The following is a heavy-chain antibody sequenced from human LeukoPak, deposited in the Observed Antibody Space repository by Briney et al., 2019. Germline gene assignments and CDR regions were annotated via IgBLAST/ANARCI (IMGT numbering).Heavy chain of an antibody. D-gene: IGHD2/OR15-2a*01. V-gene: IGHV3-74*01. CDR1: GNYW. Sequence: GGSLRLSCAASGNYWMNWVRQAPGKGLVWVSHINSDGSWTSYADSVKGRFTISKDNAKNTVYLQMNSLRAEGTAVYYCVSFYETYWGRGTLVTVSS. CDR3: VSFYETY. J-gene: IGHJ4*02. CDR2: INSDGSWT.